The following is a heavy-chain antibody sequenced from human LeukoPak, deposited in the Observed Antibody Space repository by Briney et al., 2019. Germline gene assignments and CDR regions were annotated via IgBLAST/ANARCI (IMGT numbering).Heavy chain of an antibody. CDR3: ARDNYYDSSGYSPFDY. D-gene: IGHD3-22*01. CDR1: GGSISSYY. CDR2: IYYSGST. Sequence: SETLSLTCTVSGGSISSYYWSWIRQPPGKGLEWIGYIYYSGSTNYNPSLKSRVTTSVDTSKNQFSLKLSSVTAADTAVYYCARDNYYDSSGYSPFDYWGQGTLVTVSS. V-gene: IGHV4-59*01. J-gene: IGHJ4*02.